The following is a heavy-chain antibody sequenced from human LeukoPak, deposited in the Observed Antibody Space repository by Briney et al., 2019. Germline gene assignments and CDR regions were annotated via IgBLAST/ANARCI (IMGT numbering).Heavy chain of an antibody. CDR3: ARDSSGWYGSDYRYFDY. CDR2: IRYDGTDK. J-gene: IGHJ4*02. Sequence: GGSLRLSCAASGFTFSSFGMHWVRQAPGKGLEWVAFIRYDGTDKYYADSVKGRFTISRDNAKNSLYLQMNSLRAEDTAVYYCARDSSGWYGSDYRYFDYWGQGTLVTVSS. V-gene: IGHV3-30*02. D-gene: IGHD6-19*01. CDR1: GFTFSSFG.